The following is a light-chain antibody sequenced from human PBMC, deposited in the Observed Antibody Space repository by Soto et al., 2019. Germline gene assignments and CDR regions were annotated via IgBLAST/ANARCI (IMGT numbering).Light chain of an antibody. J-gene: IGLJ1*01. V-gene: IGLV1-44*01. CDR1: SSNIGSRA. Sequence: QSVLTQPPSASGTPGQRVTISCSGSSSNIGSRAVNWYQQLPGTAPKLLIYSNNQRPSGVPDRFSGSKSGTSASLAISGLKSEDEADYHCATWDDSVSGYVFGTGTKLTVL. CDR3: ATWDDSVSGYV. CDR2: SNN.